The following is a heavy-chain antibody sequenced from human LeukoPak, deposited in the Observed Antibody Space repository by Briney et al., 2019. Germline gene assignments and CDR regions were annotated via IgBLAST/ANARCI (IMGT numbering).Heavy chain of an antibody. CDR2: IYYSGST. V-gene: IGHV4-59*01. Sequence: SETLSLTCTVSGGSISSYYWSWIRQPPGKGLEWIGYIYYSGSTNYNPSLKGRVTISVDTSKNQFSLKLSSVTAADTAVYYCARRTTVAPEYHFGSWGQGILVTVSS. D-gene: IGHD1-1*01. J-gene: IGHJ4*02. CDR1: GGSISSYY. CDR3: ARRTTVAPEYHFGS.